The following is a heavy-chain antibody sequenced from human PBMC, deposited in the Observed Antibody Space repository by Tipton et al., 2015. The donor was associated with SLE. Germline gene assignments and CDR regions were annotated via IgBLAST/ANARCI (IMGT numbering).Heavy chain of an antibody. D-gene: IGHD3-16*01. CDR1: GGSISSSSYY. CDR3: ARDGPGGY. J-gene: IGHJ4*02. CDR2: IYTSGST. Sequence: TLSLTCTVSGGSISSSSYYWGWIRQPPGKGLEWIGRIYTSGSTNYNPSLKSRVTMSVDTSKNQFSLKLSSVTAADTAVYYCARDGPGGYWGQGTLVTVSS. V-gene: IGHV4-39*07.